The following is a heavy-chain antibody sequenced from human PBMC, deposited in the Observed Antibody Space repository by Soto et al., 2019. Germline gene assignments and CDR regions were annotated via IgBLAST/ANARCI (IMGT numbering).Heavy chain of an antibody. D-gene: IGHD3-3*01. J-gene: IGHJ4*02. CDR1: GYTFTSYD. V-gene: IGHV1-8*02. CDR2: MNPNSGNT. CDR3: ARGQIRFLEWLFDY. Sequence: ASVKVSCKASGYTFTSYDINWVRQATGQGLEWMGWMNPNSGNTGYAQKFQGRVTMTRNTSISTADMELSSLRSEDTAVYYCARGQIRFLEWLFDYWGQGTLVTVSS.